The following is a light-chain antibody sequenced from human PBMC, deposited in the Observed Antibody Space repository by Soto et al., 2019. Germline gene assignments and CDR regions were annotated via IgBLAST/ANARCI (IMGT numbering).Light chain of an antibody. CDR1: QSISSN. V-gene: IGKV3-15*01. CDR2: GAS. Sequence: EIVMTQSPATLSVSPGERATLSCRASQSISSNLAWYQQKPGQVPRLLIYGASTRATGIPARFSGSGSGTEFTLTISSLQSEDFAVYYCQQYSIWPYTFGQGTKLEIK. CDR3: QQYSIWPYT. J-gene: IGKJ2*01.